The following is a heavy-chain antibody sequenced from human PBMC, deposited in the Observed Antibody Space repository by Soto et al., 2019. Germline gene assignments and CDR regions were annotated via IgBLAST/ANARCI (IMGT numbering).Heavy chain of an antibody. CDR1: GFTFSTYA. D-gene: IGHD7-27*01. J-gene: IGHJ6*02. CDR3: AKDGVNWGWGGHGMDV. CDR2: ISGSGDST. Sequence: GWSLRLSFAASGFTFSTYAMTWFGQAPVRGLEWVSSISGSGDSTYYADSVKGRFTISRDNSKNTLYLQMNSLRAEDTAVYYCAKDGVNWGWGGHGMDVWGQGTTVTVSS. V-gene: IGHV3-23*01.